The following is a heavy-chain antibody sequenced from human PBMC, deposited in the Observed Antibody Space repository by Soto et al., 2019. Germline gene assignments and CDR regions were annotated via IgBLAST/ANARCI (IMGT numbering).Heavy chain of an antibody. J-gene: IGHJ4*02. V-gene: IGHV1-3*01. CDR1: GYTFTSYA. CDR3: ARRIVVVTALDY. D-gene: IGHD2-21*02. Sequence: ASVKVSCKASGYTFTSYAMHWVRQAPGQRLEWMGWINAGNGNTKYSQKFQGRVTITRDTSASTAYMELSSLRSEDTAVYYCARRIVVVTALDYWDQGTLVTVSS. CDR2: INAGNGNT.